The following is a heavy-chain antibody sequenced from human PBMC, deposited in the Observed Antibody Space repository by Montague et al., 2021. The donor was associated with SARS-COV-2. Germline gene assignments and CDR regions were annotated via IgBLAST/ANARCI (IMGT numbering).Heavy chain of an antibody. Sequence: TLSLTCTVSGASVSSSDWGWIRQSPGKALEWLAFVYWDDTQRYSPSLKTRLTITKDTSKNQVVLTLIDMDPVDTATYYCAHSSIGYHNPTFLDYWGQGTLVTVSS. V-gene: IGHV2-5*02. J-gene: IGHJ4*02. D-gene: IGHD5-18*01. CDR1: GASVSSSDWG. CDR3: AHSSIGYHNPTFLDY. CDR2: VYWDDTQ.